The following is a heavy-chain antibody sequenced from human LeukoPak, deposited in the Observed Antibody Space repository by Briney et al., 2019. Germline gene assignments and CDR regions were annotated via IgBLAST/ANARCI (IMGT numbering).Heavy chain of an antibody. J-gene: IGHJ5*02. Sequence: SETLSLTCAVSGGSISSGGYSWSWIRQPPGKGLEWIGYIYHSGSTYYNPSLKSRVTISVHTSTNQFSLKLTSGTAADTAVYYCARQSLVKYQLLLSWFDPWGQGTLVTVSS. CDR3: ARQSLVKYQLLLSWFDP. CDR2: IYHSGST. V-gene: IGHV4-30-2*03. D-gene: IGHD2-2*01. CDR1: GGSISSGGYS.